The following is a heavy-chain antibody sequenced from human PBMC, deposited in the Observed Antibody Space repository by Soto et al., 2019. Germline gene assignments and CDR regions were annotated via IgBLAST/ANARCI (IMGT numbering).Heavy chain of an antibody. Sequence: SETLSLTCAVYGGSFSGYYWSWIRQPPGKGLEWIGEINHSGSTNYNPSLKSRVTISVGTSKNQFSLKLSSVTAADTAVYYCARDARRYCSSTSCYESLLWGQGTLVTVSS. CDR2: INHSGST. J-gene: IGHJ4*02. CDR3: ARDARRYCSSTSCYESLL. D-gene: IGHD2-2*01. V-gene: IGHV4-34*01. CDR1: GGSFSGYY.